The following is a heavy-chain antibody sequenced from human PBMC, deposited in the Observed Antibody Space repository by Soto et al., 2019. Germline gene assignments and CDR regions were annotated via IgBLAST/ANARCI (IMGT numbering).Heavy chain of an antibody. CDR2: ISGSGGST. V-gene: IGHV3-23*01. CDR3: AKDQHYRLRADY. CDR1: GFTFSSYA. J-gene: IGHJ4*02. D-gene: IGHD4-17*01. Sequence: GGSLRLSCGALGFTFSSYAMSWVRQAPGKGLEWVSAISGSGGSTYYADSVKGRFTISRDNSKNTLYLQMNSLRAEDTAVYYCAKDQHYRLRADYWGQGTLVTVSS.